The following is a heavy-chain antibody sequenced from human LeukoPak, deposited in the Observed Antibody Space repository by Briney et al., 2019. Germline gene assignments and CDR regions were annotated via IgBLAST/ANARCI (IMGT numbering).Heavy chain of an antibody. CDR2: INPNSGGT. CDR1: GYTFTGYY. CDR3: ARKGLRFDWFDP. J-gene: IGHJ5*02. V-gene: IGHV1-2*06. D-gene: IGHD5-12*01. Sequence: GASVKVSCKASGYTFTGYYMYWVRQAPGQGLEWMGRINPNSGGTNYAQKFQGRVTMTRDTSISTAYMELSRLRSDDTAVYYCARKGLRFDWFDPWGQGTLVTVSS.